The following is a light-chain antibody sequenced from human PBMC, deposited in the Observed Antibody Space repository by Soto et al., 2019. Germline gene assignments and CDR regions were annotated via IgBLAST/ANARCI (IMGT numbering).Light chain of an antibody. V-gene: IGKV3-11*01. J-gene: IGKJ3*01. Sequence: EILLTQSPASLSLSPGERASLSCRASQSVSSSFAWYQQKPGQAPRLLIYDTSNRATGVPARFSGSGSRTDFTLTISRLEPEDFADYYCQQRSHWPPPETFGPGTRVDIK. CDR2: DTS. CDR3: QQRSHWPPPET. CDR1: QSVSSS.